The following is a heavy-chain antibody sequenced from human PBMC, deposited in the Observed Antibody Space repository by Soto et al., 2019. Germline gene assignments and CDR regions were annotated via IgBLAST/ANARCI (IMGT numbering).Heavy chain of an antibody. D-gene: IGHD3-22*01. CDR3: VKGLNYNFDNIGFHG. CDR2: ISWNSGSA. CDR1: GFTFDDYA. V-gene: IGHV3-9*01. J-gene: IGHJ4*02. Sequence: PGGSLRLSCAASGFTFDDYAMHWVRQLPGKGLEWVSGISWNSGSAAYMDSVKGRFLISRDNAKKSLFLQMGSLRPEDTALYYCVKGLNYNFDNIGFHGWGQGTLVTVSS.